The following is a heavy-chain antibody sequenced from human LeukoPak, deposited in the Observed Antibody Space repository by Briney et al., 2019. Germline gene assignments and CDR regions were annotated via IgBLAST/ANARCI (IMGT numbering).Heavy chain of an antibody. V-gene: IGHV4-61*01. CDR2: IYYSGST. J-gene: IGHJ3*02. Sequence: SETLSLTCTVSGGSVNSGSYYWSWIRQPPGKGLEWIGYIYYSGSTKYNPSLKSRVTISVDTSKNQFSLKLSSVTAADTAVYYCARDCDDYGDRWESDAFDIWGQGTMVTVSS. D-gene: IGHD4-17*01. CDR3: ARDCDDYGDRWESDAFDI. CDR1: GGSVNSGSYY.